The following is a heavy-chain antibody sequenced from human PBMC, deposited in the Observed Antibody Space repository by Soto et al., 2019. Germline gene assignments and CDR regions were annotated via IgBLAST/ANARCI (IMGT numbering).Heavy chain of an antibody. J-gene: IGHJ5*02. Sequence: SETLSLTCTVSGVSVSSGSHYWSCIRPPPGQGLEWIANIYYSGSTKYNPSLKSRVTISVDRSRNHFSLNLRSVTTADTALYYCARDTSYDFWSGYVGFDPWGQGTLVTVSS. D-gene: IGHD3-3*01. V-gene: IGHV4-61*03. CDR2: IYYSGST. CDR3: ARDTSYDFWSGYVGFDP. CDR1: GVSVSSGSHY.